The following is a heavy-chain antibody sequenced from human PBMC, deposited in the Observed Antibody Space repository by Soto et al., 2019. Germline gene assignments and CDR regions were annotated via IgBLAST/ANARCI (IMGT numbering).Heavy chain of an antibody. Sequence: ASVKVSCKASGWTFSSYSMIWVRQAPGQGLECMGGIIPIFGTANYAQKFQGRVTITADESTSTAYMELSSLRSEDTAVYYCARGYCSSTSCHATYYYYGMDVWGQGTTVTVSS. V-gene: IGHV1-69*13. CDR1: GWTFSSYS. CDR2: IIPIFGTA. CDR3: ARGYCSSTSCHATYYYYGMDV. D-gene: IGHD2-2*01. J-gene: IGHJ6*02.